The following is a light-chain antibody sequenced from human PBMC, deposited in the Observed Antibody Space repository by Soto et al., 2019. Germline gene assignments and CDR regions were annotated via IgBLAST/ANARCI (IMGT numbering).Light chain of an antibody. CDR2: HAS. CDR3: QQYMSYS. CDR1: QSIYKW. Sequence: IQRTHSPSSVSASIGQRVTISCRASQSIYKWLVWYQQKPGTAPKLLIYHASTLESGVPSRFSGSGSGTEFTLTISSLQPDDFATYYCQQYMSYSFGQGTKVDIK. J-gene: IGKJ1*01. V-gene: IGKV1-5*01.